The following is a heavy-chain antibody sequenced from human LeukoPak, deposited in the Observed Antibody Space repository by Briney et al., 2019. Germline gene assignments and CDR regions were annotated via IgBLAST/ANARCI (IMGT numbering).Heavy chain of an antibody. V-gene: IGHV1-24*01. CDR3: ATGPQLWRQDGWFDP. J-gene: IGHJ5*02. D-gene: IGHD5-24*01. CDR2: FDPEDGET. CDR1: GYTLTELS. Sequence: GASVKVSCKVSGYTLTELSMHWVRQAPGEGLEWMGGFDPEDGETIYAQKFQGRVTMTEDTSTDTAYMELSSMRSEDTAVYYCATGPQLWRQDGWFDPWGQGTLVTVSS.